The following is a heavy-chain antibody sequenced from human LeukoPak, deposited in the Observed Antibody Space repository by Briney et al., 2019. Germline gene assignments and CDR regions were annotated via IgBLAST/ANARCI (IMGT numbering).Heavy chain of an antibody. CDR3: AREHPHFGELWNDY. Sequence: SETLSLTCTVSGGSISSYYWSWIRQPPGKGLEWIGYIYYSGSTNYNPSLKSRVTISVDTSKNQFSLKLSSVTAADTAVYYCAREHPHFGELWNDYWGQGTLVTVSS. V-gene: IGHV4-59*01. D-gene: IGHD3-10*01. CDR1: GGSISSYY. CDR2: IYYSGST. J-gene: IGHJ4*02.